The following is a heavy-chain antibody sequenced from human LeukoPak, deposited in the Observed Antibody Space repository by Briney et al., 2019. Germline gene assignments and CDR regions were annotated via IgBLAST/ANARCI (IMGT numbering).Heavy chain of an antibody. J-gene: IGHJ4*02. Sequence: GGSLRLSCAASGFTFSSYAMSWVRQAPGKGLEWVSAISGSGGSTYYADSVKGRLTISRDNSKNTLYLQMNSLRAEDTAVYYCAKSIAVAGGHYFDYWGQGTLVTVSS. D-gene: IGHD6-19*01. CDR3: AKSIAVAGGHYFDY. CDR2: ISGSGGST. V-gene: IGHV3-23*01. CDR1: GFTFSSYA.